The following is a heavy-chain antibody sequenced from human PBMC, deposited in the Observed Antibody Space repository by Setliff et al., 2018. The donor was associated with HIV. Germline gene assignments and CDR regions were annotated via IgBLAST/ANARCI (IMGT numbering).Heavy chain of an antibody. CDR2: INTDGSST. V-gene: IGHV3-74*01. Sequence: GGSLRLSCAASGFSFSSYWMHWVRQAPGKGLVWVSRINTDGSSTSYADSVKGRFTISRDNSKNTLYLQMNSLRAEDTAVYYCAKCGDVTCYSASWYFDYWGQGTLVTVSS. D-gene: IGHD2-21*02. CDR3: AKCGDVTCYSASWYFDY. J-gene: IGHJ4*02. CDR1: GFSFSSYW.